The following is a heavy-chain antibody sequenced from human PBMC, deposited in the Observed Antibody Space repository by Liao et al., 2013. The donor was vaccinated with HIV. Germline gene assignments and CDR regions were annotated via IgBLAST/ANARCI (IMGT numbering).Heavy chain of an antibody. D-gene: IGHD3-16*02. J-gene: IGHJ6*03. CDR2: IYTSGST. V-gene: IGHV4-4*07. CDR1: GGSISSYY. CDR3: ARDWPNYDYVWGSYPDYYYYYMDV. Sequence: QVQLQESGPGLVKPSETLSLTCTVSGGSISSYYWSWIRQPAGKGLEWIGRIYTSGSTNYNPSLKSRVTMSVDTSKNQFSLKLSSVTAADTAVYYCARDWPNYDYVWGSYPDYYYYYMDVWGKGTTVTVSS.